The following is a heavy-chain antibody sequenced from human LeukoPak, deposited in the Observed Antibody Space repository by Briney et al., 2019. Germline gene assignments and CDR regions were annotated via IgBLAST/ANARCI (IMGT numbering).Heavy chain of an antibody. Sequence: PSETLPLTCTVSGGSISSYYWSWIRQPPGKGLEWIGYIYYSGSTNYNPSLKSRVTISVDTSKNQFSLKLSSVTAADTAVYYCARGGDAGGWFDPWGQGTLVTVSS. CDR3: ARGGDAGGWFDP. CDR1: GGSISSYY. J-gene: IGHJ5*02. V-gene: IGHV4-59*01. CDR2: IYYSGST. D-gene: IGHD4-23*01.